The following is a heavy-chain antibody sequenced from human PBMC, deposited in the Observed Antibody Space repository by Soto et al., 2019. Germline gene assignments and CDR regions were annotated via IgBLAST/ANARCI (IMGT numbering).Heavy chain of an antibody. Sequence: ASVQVSCKFSGYTLTELCMNWGREAPGKGLEWMGGFDPEDGETIYAQKFQGRVTMTEDTSTDTAYMELSSLRSEDTAVYYCATVFYDSTQDYWGQGTLVTVSS. CDR2: FDPEDGET. D-gene: IGHD3-22*01. V-gene: IGHV1-24*01. CDR1: GYTLTELC. J-gene: IGHJ4*02. CDR3: ATVFYDSTQDY.